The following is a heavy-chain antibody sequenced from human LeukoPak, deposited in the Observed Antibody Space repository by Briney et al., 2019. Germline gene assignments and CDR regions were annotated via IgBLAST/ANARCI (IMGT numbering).Heavy chain of an antibody. Sequence: PGGSLRLSCAASGFTFSDYAMNWVRQAPGKGLEWLSFISTTSDAMYYADSVKGRLTASRDNAKNSLFLQMHSLRAEDTAIYYCAREIPGRIAADCWGQGTLVTVSS. CDR3: AREIPGRIAADC. J-gene: IGHJ4*02. CDR1: GFTFSDYA. D-gene: IGHD2-15*01. V-gene: IGHV3-48*01. CDR2: ISTTSDAM.